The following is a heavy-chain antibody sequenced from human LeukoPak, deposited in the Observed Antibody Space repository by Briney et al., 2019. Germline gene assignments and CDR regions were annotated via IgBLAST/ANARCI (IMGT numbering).Heavy chain of an antibody. V-gene: IGHV3-48*01. D-gene: IGHD3-22*01. Sequence: GGSLRLSCAASGFTFSSSSMSWVRQAPGKGLEWVSYISSSSSTLYYADSVKGRFTISRDNAKNSLYLQVNSLRAEDTAVYYCARAHSGYYWDYWGQGTLVTVSS. J-gene: IGHJ4*02. CDR2: ISSSSSTL. CDR3: ARAHSGYYWDY. CDR1: GFTFSSSS.